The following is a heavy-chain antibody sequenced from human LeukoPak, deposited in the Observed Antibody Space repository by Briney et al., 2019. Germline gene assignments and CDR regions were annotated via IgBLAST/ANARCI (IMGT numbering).Heavy chain of an antibody. V-gene: IGHV4-31*03. Sequence: PSQTLSLTCTVSDGSISSGGYYWSWIRQHPGKGLEWIGYIYYSGSTYYNPSLKSRVTISVDTSKNQFSLKLSSVTAADTAVYYCARTPFYDSSGFFDPWGQGTLVTVSS. J-gene: IGHJ5*02. D-gene: IGHD3-22*01. CDR3: ARTPFYDSSGFFDP. CDR1: DGSISSGGYY. CDR2: IYYSGST.